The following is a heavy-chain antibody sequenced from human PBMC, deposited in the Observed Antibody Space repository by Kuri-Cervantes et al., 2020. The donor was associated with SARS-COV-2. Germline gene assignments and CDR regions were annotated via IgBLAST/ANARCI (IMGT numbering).Heavy chain of an antibody. CDR2: MNPNSGNT. Sequence: ASVKVSCKASGYTFTSYDINWVRQATGQGLEWMGWMNPNSGNTGYAQKLQGRVTMTTDTSTSTAYMELRSLRSDDTAVYYCARDFVVLMVYAQDYYGMDVWGQGTTVTVSS. V-gene: IGHV1-8*01. D-gene: IGHD2-8*01. J-gene: IGHJ6*02. CDR1: GYTFTSYD. CDR3: ARDFVVLMVYAQDYYGMDV.